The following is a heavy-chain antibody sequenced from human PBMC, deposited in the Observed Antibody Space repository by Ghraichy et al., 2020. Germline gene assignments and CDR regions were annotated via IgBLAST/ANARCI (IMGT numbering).Heavy chain of an antibody. V-gene: IGHV3-66*01. CDR2: IYSGGST. J-gene: IGHJ4*02. CDR3: ARGEATAGTLLVY. Sequence: GESVNISCAASGFTVSSNYMSWVRQAPGKGLEWVSVIYSGGSTYYADSVRGRFTISRDNPKSTLYLQMNSLRVEDTAVYYCARGEATAGTLLVYWGQGTLVTVSS. D-gene: IGHD6-13*01. CDR1: GFTVSSNY.